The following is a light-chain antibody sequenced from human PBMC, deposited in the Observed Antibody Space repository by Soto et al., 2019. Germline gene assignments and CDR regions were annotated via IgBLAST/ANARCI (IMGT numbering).Light chain of an antibody. CDR3: ASWDDSLNGVV. V-gene: IGLV1-44*01. CDR1: RSNVGGNA. J-gene: IGLJ3*02. CDR2: SDS. Sequence: QPVLTQPPSASGTPGQRVTISCSGSRSNVGGNAVHWYQQLPESAPKLLIYSDSQRPSGVPGRFSGSKSGTSASLAISGLQSEDEADYYCASWDDSLNGVVFGGGTKLTVL.